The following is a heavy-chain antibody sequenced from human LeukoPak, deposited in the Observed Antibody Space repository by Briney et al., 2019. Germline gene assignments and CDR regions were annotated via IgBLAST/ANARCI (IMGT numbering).Heavy chain of an antibody. CDR1: GYSFSTYW. D-gene: IGHD5-18*01. CDR3: ARGIRNAFDI. V-gene: IGHV5-51*01. J-gene: IGHJ3*02. CDR2: IYPGDSDT. Sequence: GESLKISCKGSGYSFSTYWIGWVRQMPGKGLEWMGIIYPGDSDTRYSPSFQGQVTISADKSISTAYQQWSSLKASDTAMFYCARGIRNAFDIWGQGTMVSVSS.